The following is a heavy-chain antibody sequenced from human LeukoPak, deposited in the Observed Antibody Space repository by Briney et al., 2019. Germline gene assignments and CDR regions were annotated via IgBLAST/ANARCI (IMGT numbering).Heavy chain of an antibody. D-gene: IGHD6-13*01. Sequence: RPGGSLRLSCAASGFTFDDYGMSWVRQAPGKGLEWVSGINWNGGSTGYADSVKGRFTISRDNAKNSLYLQMNSLRAEDTALYHCARDLGMSSSWPQDYWGQGTLVTVSS. J-gene: IGHJ4*02. CDR3: ARDLGMSSSWPQDY. V-gene: IGHV3-20*01. CDR2: INWNGGST. CDR1: GFTFDDYG.